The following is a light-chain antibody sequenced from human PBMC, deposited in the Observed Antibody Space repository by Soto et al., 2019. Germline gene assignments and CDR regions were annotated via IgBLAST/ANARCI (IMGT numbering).Light chain of an antibody. J-gene: IGKJ5*01. Sequence: EIVFTQSPGTLSLSPGERATLSCRTSQSVSSSYLAWYQQKPGQAPRLLIYGASTRATGIPARFSGSGSGTEFTLTISSLQAEDVEVDDCQQYYSTTITFGQGTRLEIK. CDR2: GAS. CDR1: QSVSSSY. CDR3: QQYYSTTIT. V-gene: IGKV3-20*01.